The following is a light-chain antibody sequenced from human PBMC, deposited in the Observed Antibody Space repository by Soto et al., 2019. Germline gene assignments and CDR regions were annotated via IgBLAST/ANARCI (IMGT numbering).Light chain of an antibody. J-gene: IGLJ1*01. V-gene: IGLV2-23*01. CDR2: EAF. CDR3: SSYARSSTYV. CDR1: SSDVGSYNY. Sequence: QYVLTQPASVSGSPGQSITISCTGTSSDVGSYNYVSWYQQHPDKAPKLLIYEAFKRPSGVSNRFSGSKSGNTASLSISGLQAEDEADYYCSSYARSSTYVFGIGTKLTVL.